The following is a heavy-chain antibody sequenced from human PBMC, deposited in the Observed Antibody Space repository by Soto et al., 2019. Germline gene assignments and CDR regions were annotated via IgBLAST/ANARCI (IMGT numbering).Heavy chain of an antibody. D-gene: IGHD1-26*01. Sequence: PSETLSLTCSVAGGSVIMYYWSWIRQPPGKGLEWIGHMYYSGTADNSPSLKSRVSMSVDTSKNQFSLKLNSVTAADTAVYYCARHGIGTRGFDIWGQGTMVTVSS. CDR2: MYYSGTA. V-gene: IGHV4-59*08. CDR3: ARHGIGTRGFDI. J-gene: IGHJ3*02. CDR1: GGSVIMYY.